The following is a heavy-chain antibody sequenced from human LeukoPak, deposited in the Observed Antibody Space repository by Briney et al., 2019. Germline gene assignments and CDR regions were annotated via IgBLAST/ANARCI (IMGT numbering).Heavy chain of an antibody. CDR1: VYTFSTYG. Sequence: GASVKVSCKSSVYTFSTYGISWVRQAPGQGLVWMGWISAYTGNTNYAQNLQGRVTMTTDTSTSTAYMELRSLRSDDTAVYYCARAPMDSSGYYPNDAFDIWGQGTMVTVSS. J-gene: IGHJ3*02. CDR2: ISAYTGNT. D-gene: IGHD3-22*01. CDR3: ARAPMDSSGYYPNDAFDI. V-gene: IGHV1-18*01.